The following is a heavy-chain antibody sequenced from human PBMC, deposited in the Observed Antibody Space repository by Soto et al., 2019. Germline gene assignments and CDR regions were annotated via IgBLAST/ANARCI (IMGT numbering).Heavy chain of an antibody. J-gene: IGHJ4*02. CDR1: CGSVSSGSYY. V-gene: IGHV4-61*01. D-gene: IGHD6-13*01. CDR3: ARDSSYSSSWYGGGYYFDY. Sequence: SETLSLTCTVSCGSVSSGSYYWSWIRQPPGKGLEWIGYIYYSGSTNYNPSLKSRVTISVDTSKNQFSLKLSSVTAADTAVYYCARDSSYSSSWYGGGYYFDYWGQGTLVTVSS. CDR2: IYYSGST.